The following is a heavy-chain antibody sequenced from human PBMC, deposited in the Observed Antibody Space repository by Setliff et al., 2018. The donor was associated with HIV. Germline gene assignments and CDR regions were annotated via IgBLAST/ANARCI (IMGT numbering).Heavy chain of an antibody. V-gene: IGHV3-33*01. CDR3: ARSTWFGSWYYFDY. J-gene: IGHJ4*02. CDR2: IRYDGSNK. D-gene: IGHD6-13*01. CDR1: GFIFSSYA. Sequence: GGSLRLSCAASGFIFSSYAMHWVRQAPGKGLEWVAVIRYDGSNKHYADSVKGRFTISRDNSKKILYLQMNSLRAEDTAVYYCARSTWFGSWYYFDYWGQGTLVTVSS.